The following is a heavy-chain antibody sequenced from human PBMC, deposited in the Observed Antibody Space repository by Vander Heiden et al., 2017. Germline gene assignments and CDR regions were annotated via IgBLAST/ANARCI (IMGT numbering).Heavy chain of an antibody. Sequence: EVQLVEAGGGLVKPGGSLRLSCAASGLTFSSYSMNWVRQAPGKGLEWVSSISSSSSYIYYADSVKGRFTISRDNAKNSLYLQMNSLRAEDTAVYYCARDHSPNYDYVWGSYSALNYWGQGTLVTVSS. V-gene: IGHV3-21*01. CDR2: ISSSSSYI. J-gene: IGHJ4*02. CDR3: ARDHSPNYDYVWGSYSALNY. D-gene: IGHD3-16*01. CDR1: GLTFSSYS.